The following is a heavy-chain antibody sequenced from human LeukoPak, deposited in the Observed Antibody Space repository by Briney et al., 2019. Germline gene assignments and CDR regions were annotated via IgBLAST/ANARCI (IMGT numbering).Heavy chain of an antibody. CDR3: ARDQPYMDV. J-gene: IGHJ6*03. Sequence: SETLSLTCIVSGYSISSGYYWVWIQQPPGKGLEWIGSIYHSGSTLYNPSLKSRVTISVDTSKNKFSLKLSSVTAADTAMYYCARDQPYMDVWGEGTTVTVSS. V-gene: IGHV4-38-2*02. CDR2: IYHSGST. CDR1: GYSISSGYY.